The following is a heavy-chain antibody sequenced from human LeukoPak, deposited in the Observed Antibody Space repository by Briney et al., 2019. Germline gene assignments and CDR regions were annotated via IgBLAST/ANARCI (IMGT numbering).Heavy chain of an antibody. CDR2: IKQDGSEK. Sequence: GGPLRLSCAASGFTFSSYWMSWVRQAPGKGLEWVANIKQDGSEKYYVDSVKGRFTISRDNAKNSLYLQMNSLRAEDTAVYYCARHTKGRTCGMDVWGQGTTVTVSS. CDR3: ARHTKGRTCGMDV. V-gene: IGHV3-7*04. CDR1: GFTFSSYW. J-gene: IGHJ6*02. D-gene: IGHD2-8*01.